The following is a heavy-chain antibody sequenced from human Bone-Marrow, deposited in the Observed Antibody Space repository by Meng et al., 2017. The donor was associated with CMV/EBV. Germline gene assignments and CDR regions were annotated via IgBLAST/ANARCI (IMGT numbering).Heavy chain of an antibody. D-gene: IGHD6-13*01. CDR2: ISSSGSTI. V-gene: IGHV3-48*03. Sequence: GGSLRLSCAASGFTFSSYEMNWVRQAPGKGLEWVSYISSSGSTIYYADSVKGRFTISRDNAKNSLYLQMNSLRAEDTAVYYCARGGPYSSSWYFDYWGQGTLVTVYS. CDR3: ARGGPYSSSWYFDY. J-gene: IGHJ4*02. CDR1: GFTFSSYE.